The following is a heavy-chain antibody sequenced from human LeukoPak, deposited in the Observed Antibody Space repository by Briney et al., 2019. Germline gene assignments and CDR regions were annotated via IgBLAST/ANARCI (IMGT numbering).Heavy chain of an antibody. CDR1: GGSFSGYY. Sequence: SETLSLTCAVYGGSFSGYYWSWIRQPPGKGLEWIGEINHSGSTNYNPSLKSRVTISVDASKNQFSLKLSSVTAADTAVYYCARGRAGDYWGQGTLVTVSS. CDR2: INHSGST. J-gene: IGHJ4*02. V-gene: IGHV4-34*01. CDR3: ARGRAGDY.